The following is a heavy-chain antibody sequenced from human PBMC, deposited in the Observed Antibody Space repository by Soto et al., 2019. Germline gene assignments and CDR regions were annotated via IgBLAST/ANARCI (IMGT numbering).Heavy chain of an antibody. Sequence: QVQLQESGPGLVKPSGTLSLTCTVSGGSISETTWWSWVRQPPGKGLEWIGDISHSGSANYNPSLQSRVTMSVDMSTNQISLILTSVTAADTAVYYCQLTRGGLFIMDVWGQGTTVTVSS. J-gene: IGHJ6*02. D-gene: IGHD7-27*01. CDR2: ISHSGSA. CDR3: QLTRGGLFIMDV. CDR1: GGSISETTW. V-gene: IGHV4-4*02.